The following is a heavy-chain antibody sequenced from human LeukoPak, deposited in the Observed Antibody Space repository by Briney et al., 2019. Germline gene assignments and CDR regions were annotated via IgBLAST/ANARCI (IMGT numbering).Heavy chain of an antibody. D-gene: IGHD6-6*01. CDR3: ARGHIEKQLLPYYYYYYYMDV. V-gene: IGHV1-69*05. Sequence: ASVKVSCKASGGTFSSYAISWVRQAPGQGLEWMGGIIPIFGTANYAQKFQGRVTITTDESTSTAYMELSSLRSEDTAVYYCARGHIEKQLLPYYYYYYYMDVWGKGTTVTVSS. CDR2: IIPIFGTA. CDR1: GGTFSSYA. J-gene: IGHJ6*03.